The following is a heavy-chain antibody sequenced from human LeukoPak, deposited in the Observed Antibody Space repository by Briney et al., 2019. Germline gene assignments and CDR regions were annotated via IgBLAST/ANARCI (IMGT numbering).Heavy chain of an antibody. CDR1: GFTFSSYE. V-gene: IGHV3-48*03. D-gene: IGHD6-19*01. CDR2: ISSSGSTI. CDR3: ARVDSSGWPYYYYMDV. Sequence: GGSLRLSCAASGFTFSSYEMNWVRQAPGKGLEWVSYISSSGSTIYYADSVKGRFTISRDNAKNSLYLQMNSLRAEDTAVYYCARVDSSGWPYYYYMDVWGKGTTVTISS. J-gene: IGHJ6*03.